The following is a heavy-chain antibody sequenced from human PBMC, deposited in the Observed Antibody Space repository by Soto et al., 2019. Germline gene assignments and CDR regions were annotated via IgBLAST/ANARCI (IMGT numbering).Heavy chain of an antibody. CDR1: GCTVSSNY. CDR2: IYSGGST. J-gene: IGHJ4*02. D-gene: IGHD6-6*01. Sequence: GGSLRLSCAASGCTVSSNYMTWVRQAPGKGLEWVSVIYSGGSTYYAESVKGRFTISRDNSQNTLYLQMNSLRAEDTAVYYCARASSLSPMNYWGQGTLVTVSS. CDR3: ARASSLSPMNY. V-gene: IGHV3-53*01.